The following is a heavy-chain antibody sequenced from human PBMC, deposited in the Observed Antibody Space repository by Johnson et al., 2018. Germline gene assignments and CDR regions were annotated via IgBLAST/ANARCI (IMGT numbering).Heavy chain of an antibody. D-gene: IGHD2/OR15-2a*01. CDR3: ARDFSF. J-gene: IGHJ4*02. CDR1: GESLSGHS. Sequence: QVQLQQWGAGLLKPSETLSLTCSVYGESLSGHSWSWIRQPPGKGLECIGEINHRGSIIYSSSLKSRITIPVATSKNLFSLRLTSVSAADMAVYYGARDFSFWGQGTLVTVSS. V-gene: IGHV4-34*01. CDR2: INHRGSI.